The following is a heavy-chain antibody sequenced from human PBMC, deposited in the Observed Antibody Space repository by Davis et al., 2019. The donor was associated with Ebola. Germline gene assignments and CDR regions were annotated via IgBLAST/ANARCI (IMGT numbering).Heavy chain of an antibody. CDR1: GHSLTTYG. J-gene: IGHJ4*02. V-gene: IGHV1-18*04. D-gene: IGHD2-15*01. CDR2: ISVDNGNT. Sequence: ASVKVSCKASGHSLTTYGITWVRQAPGQGLEWMGWISVDNGNTKYAQNFQGRVTMTTDTSTTTAYLELRSLRSDDTAIYYCARGPSRYCSGGSCLGYWGQGTLVTVSS. CDR3: ARGPSRYCSGGSCLGY.